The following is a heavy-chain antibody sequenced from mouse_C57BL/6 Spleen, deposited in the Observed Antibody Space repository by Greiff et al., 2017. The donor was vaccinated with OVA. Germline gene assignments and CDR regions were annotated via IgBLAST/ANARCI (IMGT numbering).Heavy chain of an antibody. J-gene: IGHJ2*01. CDR3: ARGRELSRYYFDY. D-gene: IGHD3-2*02. Sequence: VQLQQPGAELVKPGASVKLSCKASGYTFTSYWMQWVNQRPGQGLEWIGEIDPSDSYTNYNQKFKGQATLTVDTSSSPAYMQLSSLTAEDTAVYYCARGRELSRYYFDYWGQGTTLTVSS. CDR2: IDPSDSYT. V-gene: IGHV1-50*01. CDR1: GYTFTSYW.